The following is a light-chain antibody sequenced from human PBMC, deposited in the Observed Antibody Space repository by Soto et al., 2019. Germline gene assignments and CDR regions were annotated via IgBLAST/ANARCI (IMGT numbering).Light chain of an antibody. J-gene: IGKJ4*01. V-gene: IGKV1-9*01. CDR1: QALSNY. CDR3: QQLSRYPLT. CDR2: SAS. Sequence: DIQLTQSPSVPSASVGDTVTITCRASQALSNYLAWYQQKPGKAPDLLIYSASTLQSGVPSRFSGSGSETEFSLTIRALQPEDFATYYCQQLSRYPLTFGGGTKV.